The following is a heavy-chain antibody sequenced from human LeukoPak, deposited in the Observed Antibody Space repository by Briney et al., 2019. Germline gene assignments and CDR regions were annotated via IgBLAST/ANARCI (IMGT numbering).Heavy chain of an antibody. Sequence: PGGSLRLSCAASGFSFSSENMNWARQAPGKGPEWISWITGSGSGIIYADSVKGRFTISRDNAKNSLFLQMNSLRVEDTAVYYCARDKDYGFTYWGQGTLVTVSS. J-gene: IGHJ4*02. CDR2: ITGSGSGI. CDR1: GFSFSSEN. V-gene: IGHV3-48*01. D-gene: IGHD4-17*01. CDR3: ARDKDYGFTY.